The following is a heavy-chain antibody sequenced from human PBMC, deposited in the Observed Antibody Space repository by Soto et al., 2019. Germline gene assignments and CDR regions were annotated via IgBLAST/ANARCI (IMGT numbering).Heavy chain of an antibody. J-gene: IGHJ4*02. D-gene: IGHD3-22*01. CDR3: ARVVGYASSGYPFDY. V-gene: IGHV3-21*01. CDR2: INSSSSYI. CDR1: GFTFSSYS. Sequence: EVQLVESGGGLVKPGGSLRLSCAASGFTFSSYSMNWVRQAPGKVLEWVSSINSSSSYIYYADSVKGRFTISRDNAKNSLYLQMNSLRAEDTAVYYCARVVGYASSGYPFDYWGQGTLVTVSS.